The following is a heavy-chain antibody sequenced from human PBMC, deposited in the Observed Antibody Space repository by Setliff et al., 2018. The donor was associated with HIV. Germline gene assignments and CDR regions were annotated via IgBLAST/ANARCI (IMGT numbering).Heavy chain of an antibody. J-gene: IGHJ4*02. V-gene: IGHV4-4*07. D-gene: IGHD5-18*01. Sequence: PSETLSLTCTVSGDSSSSYYCNWIRQPAGKGLEWIGHMYISGSTNYNPSLKSRVTMSLDTSKNQFSLKLSSVTAADTAIYYCARDPGYTSGSTFHFDYWGQGTLVTVSS. CDR3: ARDPGYTSGSTFHFDY. CDR1: GDSSSSYY. CDR2: MYISGST.